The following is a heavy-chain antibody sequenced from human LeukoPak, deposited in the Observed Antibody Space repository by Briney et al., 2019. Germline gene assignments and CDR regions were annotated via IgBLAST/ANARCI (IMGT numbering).Heavy chain of an antibody. CDR2: INQDGREK. J-gene: IGHJ4*02. V-gene: IGHV3-7*04. Sequence: GGSLRLSCAASGFTFSSYAMSWVRQVPGKGLEWVANINQDGREKNYVDSVKGRFTIFRDNATNSLYLQMNTLRVEDTAVFYCTRGSGWYPDYWGQGTLVTVSS. CDR3: TRGSGWYPDY. CDR1: GFTFSSYA. D-gene: IGHD6-19*01.